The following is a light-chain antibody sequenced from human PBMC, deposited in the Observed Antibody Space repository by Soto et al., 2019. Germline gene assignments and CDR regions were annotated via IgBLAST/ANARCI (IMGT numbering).Light chain of an antibody. V-gene: IGLV1-44*01. CDR2: TNN. CDR3: ATWDDRRKGV. J-gene: IGLJ1*01. CDR1: TSNLGSHS. Sequence: QSVLTQPPSASGTPGQRFTISCSGSTSNLGSHSVNWFQHLPGAAPKLLIITNNQRPSGVPDRFSGYKSGTSASLVISGLQSEDEADYYCATWDDRRKGVFGTGTKLTVL.